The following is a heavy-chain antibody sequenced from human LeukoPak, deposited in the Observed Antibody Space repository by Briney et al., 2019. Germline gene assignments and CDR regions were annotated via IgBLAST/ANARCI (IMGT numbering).Heavy chain of an antibody. J-gene: IGHJ5*02. CDR2: INSDGSST. CDR3: AGSSTYYDILTGYVGNNWFDP. V-gene: IGHV3-74*01. CDR1: GFTFSSYW. Sequence: GGSLRLSCAASGFTFSSYWMHWVRQAPGKGLVWVSRINSDGSSTSYADSVKGRFTISRDNAKNTLYLQMNSLRAEDTAVYYCAGSSTYYDILTGYVGNNWFDPWGQGTLVTVSS. D-gene: IGHD3-9*01.